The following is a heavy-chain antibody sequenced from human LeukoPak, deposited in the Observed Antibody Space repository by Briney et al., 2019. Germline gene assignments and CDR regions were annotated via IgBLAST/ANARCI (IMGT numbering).Heavy chain of an antibody. CDR3: YYSGSYYYQDY. J-gene: IGHJ4*02. Sequence: PSETLSLTCNVSGGSISSSSYYWGWIRQPPGKGLEWIGSIYYSGSTYYNPSLKSRVTMSVDTSKNQLSLKLTSVTAADTAVYYCYYSGSYYYQDYWGQGTLVTVSS. CDR2: IYYSGST. D-gene: IGHD1-26*01. CDR1: GGSISSSSYY. V-gene: IGHV4-39*07.